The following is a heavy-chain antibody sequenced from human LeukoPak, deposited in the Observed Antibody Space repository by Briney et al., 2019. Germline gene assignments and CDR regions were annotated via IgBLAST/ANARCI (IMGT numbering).Heavy chain of an antibody. V-gene: IGHV4-39*07. D-gene: IGHD2-15*01. CDR3: ARVRIVVVVAATRAAFDI. CDR1: GGSISSSSYY. Sequence: SETLSLTCTVSGGSISSSSYYWGWIRQPPGKGLEWIGSIYYSGSTYYNPSLKSRVTISVDTSKNQFSLKLSSVTAADTAVYYCARVRIVVVVAATRAAFDIWGQGTMVTVSS. J-gene: IGHJ3*02. CDR2: IYYSGST.